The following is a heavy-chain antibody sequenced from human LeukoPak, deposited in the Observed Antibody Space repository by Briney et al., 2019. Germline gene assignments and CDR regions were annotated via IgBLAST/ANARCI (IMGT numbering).Heavy chain of an antibody. CDR3: ARGRGYSSSWYLDYYYGMDV. CDR2: ISAYNGNT. D-gene: IGHD6-13*01. Sequence: ASVKVSCEASGYTFTSYGISWVRQAPGQGLEWMGWISAYNGNTNYAQKLQGRVTMTTDTSTSTAYMELSSLRSEDTAVYYCARGRGYSSSWYLDYYYGMDVWGQGTTVTVSS. CDR1: GYTFTSYG. V-gene: IGHV1-18*01. J-gene: IGHJ6*02.